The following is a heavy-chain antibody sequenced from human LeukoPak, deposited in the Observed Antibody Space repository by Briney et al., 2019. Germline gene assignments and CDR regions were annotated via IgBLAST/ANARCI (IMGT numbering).Heavy chain of an antibody. CDR2: INHSGST. Sequence: SETLSLTCAVYGGSFSGYYWSWIRQPPGKGVEWVGEINHSGSTNYNPSLKSRVTISVDTSKNQFSLKLSSVTAADTAVYYCARGLKYYYYGMDVWGQGTTVTVSS. CDR3: ARGLKYYYYGMDV. V-gene: IGHV4-34*01. J-gene: IGHJ6*02. CDR1: GGSFSGYY.